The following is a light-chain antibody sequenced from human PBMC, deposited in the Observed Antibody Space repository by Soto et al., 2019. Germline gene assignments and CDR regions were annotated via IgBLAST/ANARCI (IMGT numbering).Light chain of an antibody. CDR2: DAS. J-gene: IGKJ5*01. Sequence: EIVLTHSPSTLSLSPGERATLSCRASQSVSSYLALYQQKPGQAPRLLIYDASNRATGIPARFSGSGSGTDFTLTISSLEPEDFAVYYCQQRSNWPPMYTFGQGTRLEIK. V-gene: IGKV3-11*01. CDR1: QSVSSY. CDR3: QQRSNWPPMYT.